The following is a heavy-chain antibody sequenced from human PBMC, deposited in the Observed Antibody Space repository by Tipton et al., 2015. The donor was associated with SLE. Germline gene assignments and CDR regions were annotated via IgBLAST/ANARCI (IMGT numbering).Heavy chain of an antibody. CDR1: GGSISSGDYY. Sequence: TLSLTCTVSGGSISSGDYYWSWIRQPPGKGLEWIGYIYYSGSTYYNPSLKSRVTISVDTSKNQFSLKLSSVTAADTAVYYCARGVGAVTGEDYWGQGTLVTVSS. CDR2: IYYSGST. D-gene: IGHD6-19*01. V-gene: IGHV4-30-4*01. CDR3: ARGVGAVTGEDY. J-gene: IGHJ4*02.